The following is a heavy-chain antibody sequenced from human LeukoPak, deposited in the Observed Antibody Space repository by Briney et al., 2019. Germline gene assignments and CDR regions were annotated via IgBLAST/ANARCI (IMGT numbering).Heavy chain of an antibody. J-gene: IGHJ4*02. V-gene: IGHV1-2*02. Sequence: ASVKVSCKASGYTFTGYDMKWVRQAPGQGLEWMGWINPNSGGTSYAQKFPGRVTITMDTSISTAYLEMSRLRAEDTAVYYCAREERGRITMRVVAGYFVYWGEGTLVSVPS. D-gene: IGHD3-22*01. CDR1: GYTFTGYD. CDR2: INPNSGGT. CDR3: AREERGRITMRVVAGYFVY.